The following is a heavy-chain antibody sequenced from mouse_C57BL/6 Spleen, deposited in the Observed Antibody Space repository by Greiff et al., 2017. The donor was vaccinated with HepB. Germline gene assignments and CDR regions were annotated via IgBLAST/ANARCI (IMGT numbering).Heavy chain of an antibody. CDR2: IDPSDSYT. Sequence: QVQLKQPGAELVKPGASVKLSCKASGYTFTSYWMQWVKQRPGQGLEWIGEIDPSDSYTNYNQKFKGKATLTVDTSSSTAYMQLSSLTSEDSAVYYCASRGFPYYFDYWGQGTTLTVSS. V-gene: IGHV1-50*01. CDR3: ASRGFPYYFDY. J-gene: IGHJ2*01. CDR1: GYTFTSYW.